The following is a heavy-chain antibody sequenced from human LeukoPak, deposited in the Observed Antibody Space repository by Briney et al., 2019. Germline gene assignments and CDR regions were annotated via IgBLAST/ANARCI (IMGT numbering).Heavy chain of an antibody. D-gene: IGHD5-12*01. Sequence: GGSLRLSCAVSGLTFSSYGMHWVRQAPGKGLEWVAVIWYDGSSKFYADSVKGRFNISRDNSKNTLYLQMNSLRVEDTAVYYCARYDYGRSGFDYWGQGTLVTVSS. CDR2: IWYDGSSK. CDR3: ARYDYGRSGFDY. V-gene: IGHV3-33*01. J-gene: IGHJ4*02. CDR1: GLTFSSYG.